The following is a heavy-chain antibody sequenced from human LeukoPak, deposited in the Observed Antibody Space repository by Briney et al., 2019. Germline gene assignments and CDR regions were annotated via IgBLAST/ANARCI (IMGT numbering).Heavy chain of an antibody. CDR3: ARDRPTGSYYSIDY. V-gene: IGHV3-23*01. D-gene: IGHD1-26*01. CDR1: GFTFSSYA. Sequence: PGGSLRLSCAASGFTFSSYAMSWVRQAPGKGLEWVSGIGGSGDSTHYADSVKGRFTISRDNSKNTLFLQMNSLRAEDTAIYYCARDRPTGSYYSIDYWGQGTLATVSS. J-gene: IGHJ4*02. CDR2: IGGSGDST.